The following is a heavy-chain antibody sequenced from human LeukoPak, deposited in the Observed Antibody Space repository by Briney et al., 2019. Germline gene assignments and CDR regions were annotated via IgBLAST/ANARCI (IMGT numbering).Heavy chain of an antibody. Sequence: GGSLRLSCAASGFTFSSYSMKWVRQAPGKGLEWVSSISSSSSYIYYADSVKGRFTISRDNAKNSLYLQMNSLRAEDTAVYYCARAVTTTLDYWGQGTLVTVSS. CDR3: ARAVTTTLDY. J-gene: IGHJ4*02. CDR1: GFTFSSYS. CDR2: ISSSSSYI. D-gene: IGHD4-17*01. V-gene: IGHV3-21*01.